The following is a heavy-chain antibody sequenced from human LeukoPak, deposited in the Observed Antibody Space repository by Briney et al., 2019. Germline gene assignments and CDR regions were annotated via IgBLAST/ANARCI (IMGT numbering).Heavy chain of an antibody. J-gene: IGHJ4*02. CDR1: GYTFTVYY. V-gene: IGHV1-2*02. D-gene: IGHD3-9*01. Sequence: ASVKVSCKASGYTFTVYYMNWVRQAPGQALEWMRWINPNSGSTNYAQRFQGRVTMTRDTSISTAYMELSRLRSDDTAVYYCARDRVLRYFDWTKIDYWGQGTLVTVSS. CDR3: ARDRVLRYFDWTKIDY. CDR2: INPNSGST.